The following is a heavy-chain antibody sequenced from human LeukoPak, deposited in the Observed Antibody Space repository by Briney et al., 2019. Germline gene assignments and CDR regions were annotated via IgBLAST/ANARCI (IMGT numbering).Heavy chain of an antibody. CDR3: VPYPVYYFDY. Sequence: GGSLRLSCAASGFTFSSYGMHWVRQAPGKGLEWVAVISYDGSNKYYADSVKGRFTISRDNAKNSLYLQMNSLRAEDTAVYYCVPYPVYYFDYWGQGTLVTVSS. CDR1: GFTFSSYG. J-gene: IGHJ4*02. V-gene: IGHV3-30*03. CDR2: ISYDGSNK.